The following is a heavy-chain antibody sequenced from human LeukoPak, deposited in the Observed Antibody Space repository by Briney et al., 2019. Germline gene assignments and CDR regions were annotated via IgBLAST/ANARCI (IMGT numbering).Heavy chain of an antibody. CDR2: IIPILGIA. Sequence: SVKVSCKASGGTFSSYAISWVRQAPGQGLEWMGRIIPILGIANYAQKSQGRVTITADKSTSTAYMELSSLRSEDTAVYYCARDQQPIAAAAIGDYYYGMDVWGQGTTVTVSS. CDR1: GGTFSSYA. V-gene: IGHV1-69*04. CDR3: ARDQQPIAAAAIGDYYYGMDV. D-gene: IGHD6-13*01. J-gene: IGHJ6*02.